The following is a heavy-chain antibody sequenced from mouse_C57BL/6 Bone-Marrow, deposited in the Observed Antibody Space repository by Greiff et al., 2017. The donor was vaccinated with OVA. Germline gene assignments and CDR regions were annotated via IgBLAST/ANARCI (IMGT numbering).Heavy chain of an antibody. CDR1: GFTFSSYA. D-gene: IGHD2-4*01. Sequence: EVKLMESGGGLVKPGGSLKLSCAASGFTFSSYAMSWVRQTPEKRLEWVATISDGGSYPSSPDPVKGRFTISRDNAKNNLYLQMSHLKSEDTAMYYCARYYDYSYYYAMDYWGQGTSVTVSS. V-gene: IGHV5-4*03. CDR2: ISDGGSYP. J-gene: IGHJ4*01. CDR3: ARYYDYSYYYAMDY.